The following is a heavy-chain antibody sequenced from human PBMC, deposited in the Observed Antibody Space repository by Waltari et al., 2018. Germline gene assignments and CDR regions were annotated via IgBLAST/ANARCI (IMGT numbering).Heavy chain of an antibody. CDR2: INVDGSNI. J-gene: IGHJ2*01. D-gene: IGHD2-21*02. Sequence: RQATVKALVSCSRINVDGSNITDAESVKSRFTISRHNGKNTLYLQMNSLRADDTAVYYCAGSRYCVDDCLGRYFVLWGRGTLVTGSS. V-gene: IGHV3-74*01. CDR3: AGSRYCVDDCLGRYFVL.